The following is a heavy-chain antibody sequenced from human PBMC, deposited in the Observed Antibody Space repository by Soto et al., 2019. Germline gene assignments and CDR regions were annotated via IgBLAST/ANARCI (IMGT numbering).Heavy chain of an antibody. J-gene: IGHJ4*02. D-gene: IGHD2-15*01. Sequence: ASVKVSCKASGGTFSSYAISWARQAPGQGLEWMGGIIPIFGTANYAQKFQGRVTITADESTSTAYMELSSLRSEDTAVYYCARARQKGGNLFDYWGQGTLVTVSS. CDR2: IIPIFGTA. CDR3: ARARQKGGNLFDY. V-gene: IGHV1-69*13. CDR1: GGTFSSYA.